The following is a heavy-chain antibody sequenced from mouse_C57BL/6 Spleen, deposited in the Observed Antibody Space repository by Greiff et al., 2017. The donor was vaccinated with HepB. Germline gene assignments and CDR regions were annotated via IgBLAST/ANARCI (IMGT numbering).Heavy chain of an antibody. CDR2: INPNNGGT. CDR3: ARRGLLLRFLYFDV. Sequence: EVQLQQSGPELVKPGASVKISCKASGYTFTDYYMNWVKQSHGKSLEWIGDINPNNGGTSYNQKFKGKATLTVDKSSSTADMELRSLTSEDSAVDYCARRGLLLRFLYFDVWGTGTTVTVAS. V-gene: IGHV1-26*01. CDR1: GYTFTDYY. D-gene: IGHD1-1*01. J-gene: IGHJ1*03.